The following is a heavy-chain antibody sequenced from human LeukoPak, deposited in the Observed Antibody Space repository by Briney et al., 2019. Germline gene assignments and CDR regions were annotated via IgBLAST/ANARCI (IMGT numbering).Heavy chain of an antibody. CDR1: GGSISSYY. D-gene: IGHD2/OR15-2a*01. J-gene: IGHJ3*02. CDR3: ARPPAGLLYAFDI. Sequence: SETLSLTCTVSGGSISSYYWSWIRQPPGKGLEWIGSLYYSGSTYYNPSLKSRVIISLDTSKNQFSLKLSSVTAADTAVYYCARPPAGLLYAFDIWGQGTMVTVAS. V-gene: IGHV4-59*05. CDR2: LYYSGST.